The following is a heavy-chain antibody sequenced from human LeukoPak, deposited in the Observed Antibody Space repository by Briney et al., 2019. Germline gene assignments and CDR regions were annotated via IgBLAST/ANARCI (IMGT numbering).Heavy chain of an antibody. CDR2: INHSGST. D-gene: IGHD3-10*01. V-gene: IGHV4-34*01. CDR3: ARAMVREVILSARRANWFDP. Sequence: TSETLSLTCAVYGVSFSGYYWSWIRQPPGKGLEWIGEINHSGSTSYNPSLKSRGTISLYTSTNKFSLKLSSVTAADTAVYYYARAMVREVILSARRANWFDPWGQGTLVNVSS. J-gene: IGHJ5*02. CDR1: GVSFSGYY.